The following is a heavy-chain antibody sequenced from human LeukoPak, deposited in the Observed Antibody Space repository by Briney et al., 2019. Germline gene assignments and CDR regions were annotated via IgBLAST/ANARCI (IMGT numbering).Heavy chain of an antibody. CDR3: ARGMYYYGSGSSFDN. J-gene: IGHJ4*02. V-gene: IGHV3-74*01. CDR1: GFTFSGYW. Sequence: GGSLRLSCAASGFTFSGYWMHWVRHAPGKGLVWVSHINIDGRSTTYADSVKGRLTISRDNAKDTLYLQMNSLRAEDTAVYYCARGMYYYGSGSSFDNWGQGTLVTVSS. D-gene: IGHD3-10*01. CDR2: INIDGRST.